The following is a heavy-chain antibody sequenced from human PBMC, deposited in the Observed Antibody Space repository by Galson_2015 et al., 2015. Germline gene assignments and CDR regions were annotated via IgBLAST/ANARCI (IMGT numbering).Heavy chain of an antibody. J-gene: IGHJ6*03. CDR1: GFTFRSYG. Sequence: SLRLSCAASGFTFRSYGMHWVRQAPGKGLEWVALISSNGNSKYYADSVKGRFAISRDISRYTLYLQMNSLRAEDTAMYYCAKDRFERTDFHYYIDVWGKGTTVTVSS. V-gene: IGHV3-30*18. CDR2: ISSNGNSK. CDR3: AKDRFERTDFHYYIDV. D-gene: IGHD2/OR15-2a*01.